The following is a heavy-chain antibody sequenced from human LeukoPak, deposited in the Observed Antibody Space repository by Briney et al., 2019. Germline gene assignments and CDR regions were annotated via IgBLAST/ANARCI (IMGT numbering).Heavy chain of an antibody. Sequence: GGSLRLSCAASGFTVSSNYMNWVRQAPGKGLEWVSVMYSGGSTFYGDSVKGRFTISRDNSMNTLYLQMNSLRVEDTAVYHCARDIRREMAIPFDVWGQGTLVTVSS. J-gene: IGHJ3*01. CDR3: ARDIRREMAIPFDV. D-gene: IGHD5-24*01. CDR1: GFTVSSNY. V-gene: IGHV3-66*01. CDR2: MYSGGST.